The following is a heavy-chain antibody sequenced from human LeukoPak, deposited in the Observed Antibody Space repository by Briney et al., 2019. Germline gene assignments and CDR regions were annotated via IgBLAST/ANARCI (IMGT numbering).Heavy chain of an antibody. V-gene: IGHV4-39*07. Sequence: KASETLSLTCTVSGGSISSSSYYWGWIRQSPGKGLEWIANIYYSGSTYYNPSLKSRVTISVDTSKNQFSLKLSSVTAADTAVYYCARDKGGSYDDYFDYWGQGTLVTVSS. J-gene: IGHJ4*02. CDR1: GGSISSSSYY. CDR2: IYYSGST. CDR3: ARDKGGSYDDYFDY. D-gene: IGHD1-26*01.